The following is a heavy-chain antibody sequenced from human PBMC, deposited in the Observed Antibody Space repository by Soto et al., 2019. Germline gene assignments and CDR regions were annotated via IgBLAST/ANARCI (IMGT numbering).Heavy chain of an antibody. D-gene: IGHD3-22*01. Sequence: SETLSLTCAVSGGSISSGGYSWSWIRHPPGKGLEWIGYIYHSGSTYYNPSLKSRVTISVDRSKNQFSLKLSSVTAADTAVYYCASTDHHDSRGYSYWGQGPLLNVAS. CDR1: GGSISSGGYS. CDR2: IYHSGST. CDR3: ASTDHHDSRGYSY. J-gene: IGHJ4*02. V-gene: IGHV4-30-2*01.